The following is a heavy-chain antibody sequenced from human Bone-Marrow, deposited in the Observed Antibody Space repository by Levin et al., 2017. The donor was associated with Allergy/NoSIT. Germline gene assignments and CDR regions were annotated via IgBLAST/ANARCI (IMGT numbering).Heavy chain of an antibody. V-gene: IGHV4-59*08. Sequence: SCSVAGTSVTGDYWSWVRQPPGKGLEWIGSTHYSGITNFHPSLKSGVILSFDTTKNQFSLKLNSVTAADTAVYYCARHGPPLSGYGQSYHFDYWGQGTLVTVSS. CDR2: THYSGIT. CDR1: GTSVTGDY. CDR3: ARHGPPLSGYGQSYHFDY. J-gene: IGHJ4*02. D-gene: IGHD5-12*01.